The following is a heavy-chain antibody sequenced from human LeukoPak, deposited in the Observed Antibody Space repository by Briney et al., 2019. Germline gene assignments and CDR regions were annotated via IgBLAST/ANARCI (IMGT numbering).Heavy chain of an antibody. J-gene: IGHJ4*02. D-gene: IGHD1-26*01. CDR1: GFTFSTYA. V-gene: IGHV3-23*01. CDR2: ISGSGGST. CDR3: SKCLYSGSYRASFDN. Sequence: PGGSLRLSCAASGFTFSTYAMSWVRQAPGKGLEWVSAISGSGGSTYYADSVKGRFTISRDNSKNTLYLQMNSLRAEDTAVYYCSKCLYSGSYRASFDNWGQGTLVIVSS.